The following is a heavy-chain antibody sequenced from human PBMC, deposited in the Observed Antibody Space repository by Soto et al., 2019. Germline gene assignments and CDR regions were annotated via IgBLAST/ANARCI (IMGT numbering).Heavy chain of an antibody. CDR3: AKDLGCTSTSCQNNWFDP. CDR1: GFTFSSYG. V-gene: IGHV3-30*18. D-gene: IGHD2-2*01. CDR2: ISYDGSNK. J-gene: IGHJ5*02. Sequence: QVQLVESGGGVVQPGRSLRLSCAASGFTFSSYGMHWVRQAPGKGLEWVAVISYDGSNKYYADSVKGRFTISRDNSKTTLYLQMNSLRAEDTAVYYCAKDLGCTSTSCQNNWFDPWGQGTLVTVSA.